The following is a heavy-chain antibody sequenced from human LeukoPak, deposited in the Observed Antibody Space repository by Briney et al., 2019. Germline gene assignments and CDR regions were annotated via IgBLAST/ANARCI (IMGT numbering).Heavy chain of an antibody. CDR2: NYYSGST. J-gene: IGHJ3*02. CDR1: GGSISSSSYY. D-gene: IGHD4-17*01. Sequence: SETLSLTCTVSGGSISSSSYYWGWIRQPPGKGLEWIGSNYYSGSTYYNPSLKSRVTIYIETCKSQFCLKLSSVCAADTAVYYCARDLVTVTKVFDMCGQGKMFSVSA. V-gene: IGHV4-39*07. CDR3: ARDLVTVTKVFDM.